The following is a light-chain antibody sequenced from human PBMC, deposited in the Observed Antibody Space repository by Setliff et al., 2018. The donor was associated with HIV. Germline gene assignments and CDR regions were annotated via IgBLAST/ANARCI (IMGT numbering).Light chain of an antibody. Sequence: QSVLTQPASVSGSPGQSITISCTGTSSDVGVYNFVSWYQQHPGKAPKLMIYEVSTRPSGVSNRFSGSKSGNQAFLTISGLQADDEADYYCSSYAGSAFYVFGIGTKVTVL. J-gene: IGLJ1*01. CDR3: SSYAGSAFYV. CDR1: SSDVGVYNF. V-gene: IGLV2-14*01. CDR2: EVS.